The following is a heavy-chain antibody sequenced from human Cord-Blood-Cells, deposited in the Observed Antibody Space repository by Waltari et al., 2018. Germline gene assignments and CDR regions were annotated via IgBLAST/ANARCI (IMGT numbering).Heavy chain of an antibody. CDR1: GFTFDDYT. CDR2: ISWDGGST. Sequence: EVQLVESGGVVVQPGGSLRLSCAASGFTFDDYTMHWVRQAPGKGLEWVSLISWDGGSTYYADSGKGRFTISRDNSKNSLYLQMNSLRTEDTALYYCAKDKGGSSSWFDYWGQGTLVTVSS. V-gene: IGHV3-43*01. J-gene: IGHJ4*02. D-gene: IGHD6-13*01. CDR3: AKDKGGSSSWFDY.